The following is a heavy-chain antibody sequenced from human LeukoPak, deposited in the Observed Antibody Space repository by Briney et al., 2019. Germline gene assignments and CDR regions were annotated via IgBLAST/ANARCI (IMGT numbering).Heavy chain of an antibody. CDR1: GFSFSSYW. Sequence: GGSLRLSCAASGFSFSSYWMHWVRQAPGKGLVWVSRINGDGSGTYYADSVKGRFTISRDNAKNTLHVQMNGLRAEDTAVYYCAREASQDYFDYWGQGTLVTVSS. J-gene: IGHJ4*02. CDR2: INGDGSGT. V-gene: IGHV3-74*01. CDR3: AREASQDYFDY.